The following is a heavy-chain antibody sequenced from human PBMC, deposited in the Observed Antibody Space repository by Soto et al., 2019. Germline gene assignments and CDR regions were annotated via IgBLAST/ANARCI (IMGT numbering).Heavy chain of an antibody. CDR2: ISSLGEST. CDR1: GFMFNSYA. J-gene: IGHJ2*01. D-gene: IGHD2-21*02. Sequence: EVQLVESGGGLVQPGGSLRLSCAASGFMFNSYAMHWVRQAPGKGLEYVSAISSLGESTFYANSVKDRFTISRDNSKNTLYLQMGSLRAEDMAVYYCARRTAGWDFELWGRGTLVTVSS. CDR3: ARRTAGWDFEL. V-gene: IGHV3-64*01.